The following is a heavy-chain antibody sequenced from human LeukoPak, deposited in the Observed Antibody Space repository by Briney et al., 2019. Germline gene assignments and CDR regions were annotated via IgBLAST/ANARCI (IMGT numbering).Heavy chain of an antibody. CDR2: IYTSGST. D-gene: IGHD1-26*01. CDR3: ARASGSYYGRGHYFDY. Sequence: SQTLSLTCTVSGGSISSGSYYWSWIRQPAGKGLEWISRIYTSGSTNYNPSLKSRVTISVDTSKNQFSLKLSSVTAADTAVYYCARASGSYYGRGHYFDYWGQGTLVTVSS. CDR1: GGSISSGSYY. V-gene: IGHV4-61*02. J-gene: IGHJ4*02.